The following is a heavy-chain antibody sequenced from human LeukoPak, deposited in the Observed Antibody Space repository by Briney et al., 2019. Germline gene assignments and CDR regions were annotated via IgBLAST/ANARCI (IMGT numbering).Heavy chain of an antibody. CDR1: GGSISSSSYY. J-gene: IGHJ5*02. Sequence: KSSETLSLTCTVSGGSISSSSYYWGWIRQPPGKGLEWIGSIYYSGSTYYNPSLKSRVTISVDTSKNQFSLKLSSVTAADTAVYYCARVKKDPHSYGSSYNWFDPWGQGTLVTVSS. CDR3: ARVKKDPHSYGSSYNWFDP. D-gene: IGHD5-18*01. V-gene: IGHV4-39*07. CDR2: IYYSGST.